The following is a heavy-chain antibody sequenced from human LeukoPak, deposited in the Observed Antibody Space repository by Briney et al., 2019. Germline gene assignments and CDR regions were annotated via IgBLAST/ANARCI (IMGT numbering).Heavy chain of an antibody. D-gene: IGHD3-9*01. CDR1: GGYISTDY. CDR2: VYYTGST. Sequence: SETLSLTCTVSGGYISTDYWSWIRQPPGKGLEWIGYVYYTGSTNYNPSLKSRVTISVDTSKNQFSLKLGSVIAADTAVSYCARSQGKNDWSYFDSWGQGTLVTVSS. J-gene: IGHJ4*02. CDR3: ARSQGKNDWSYFDS. V-gene: IGHV4-59*01.